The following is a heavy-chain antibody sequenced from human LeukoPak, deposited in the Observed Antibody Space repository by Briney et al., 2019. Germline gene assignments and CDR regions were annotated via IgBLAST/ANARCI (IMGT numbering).Heavy chain of an antibody. V-gene: IGHV4-59*08. CDR2: WRYDGSP. J-gene: IGHJ4*02. D-gene: IGHD6-19*01. CDR1: GGSFSGYY. Sequence: SETLSLTCAVYGGSFSGYYWTWIRQPPGKGLEWIANWRYDGSPNYTPSLESRATISLDTSKNQFSLRLTSVTAADTAVYYCVMTQKWLAFDYWGQGILVTVSS. CDR3: VMTQKWLAFDY.